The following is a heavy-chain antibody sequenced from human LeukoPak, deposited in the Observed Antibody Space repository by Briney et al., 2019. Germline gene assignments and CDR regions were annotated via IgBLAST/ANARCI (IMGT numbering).Heavy chain of an antibody. V-gene: IGHV1-24*01. CDR1: GYTLTEFS. J-gene: IGHJ4*02. D-gene: IGHD5-18*01. CDR3: ATKVLRNGYTYGFGYS. CDR2: FDPEEGET. Sequence: ASVKVSCKVSGYTLTEFSMHWVRQAPGKGLEWMGGFDPEEGETVYAQKFQGRVTMTEDTSTDTAYMELSSLRSEDTAVYYCATKVLRNGYTYGFGYSWGQGTLVTVSS.